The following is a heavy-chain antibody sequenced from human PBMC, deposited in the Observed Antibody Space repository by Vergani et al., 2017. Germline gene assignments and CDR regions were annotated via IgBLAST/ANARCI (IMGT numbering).Heavy chain of an antibody. D-gene: IGHD3-10*01. V-gene: IGHV1-69*08. CDR1: GGTFSSYT. CDR2: IIPILGIA. J-gene: IGHJ6*02. CDR3: ARDQSITMVRGVVYGMDV. Sequence: QVQLVQSGAEVKKPGSSVKVSCKASGGTFSSYTISWVRQAPGQGLEWMGRIIPILGIANYAQKFQGRVTITADKSTSTAYMELSSLRSEDTAVYYCARDQSITMVRGVVYGMDVWGQGTTVIVSS.